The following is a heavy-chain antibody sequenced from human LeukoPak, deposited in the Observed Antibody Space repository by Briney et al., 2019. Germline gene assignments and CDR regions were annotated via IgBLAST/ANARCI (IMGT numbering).Heavy chain of an antibody. V-gene: IGHV1-2*06. CDR1: GYTFTAFP. CDR3: ARDSSNWSSFGS. D-gene: IGHD2-2*01. CDR2: INPNSGVT. J-gene: IGHJ4*02. Sequence: ASVKVSCKASGYTFTAFPIHWVRQAPGQGLEWTGRINPNSGVTNYAQTFQGRVIMTRDTSISTVYMQLSSLKTDDTAVYYCARDSSNWSSFGSWGQGSLVIVSS.